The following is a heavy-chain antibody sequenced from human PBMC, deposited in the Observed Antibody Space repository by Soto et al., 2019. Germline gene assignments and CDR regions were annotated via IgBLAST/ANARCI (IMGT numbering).Heavy chain of an antibody. D-gene: IGHD2-8*01. Sequence: QVQLQKWGAGLLKPSETLSLTCAVYGGSFSGYYWSWIRQPPGKGLEWIGEINHSGSTTYNPSLKSRVTMSVDTSKNQFSRKLSSVTAADTAVYYCARGTLRTTVLMVYPTPYGMDVLGQGTTVTV. CDR2: INHSGST. J-gene: IGHJ6*02. CDR1: GGSFSGYY. CDR3: ARGTLRTTVLMVYPTPYGMDV. V-gene: IGHV4-34*01.